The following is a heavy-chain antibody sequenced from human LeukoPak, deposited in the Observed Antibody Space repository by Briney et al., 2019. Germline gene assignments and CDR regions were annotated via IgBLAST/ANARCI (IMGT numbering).Heavy chain of an antibody. CDR1: GYSISSGYY. D-gene: IGHD3-9*01. CDR3: ARGIRYFDWLTSGSVFDY. CDR2: IYHSEST. J-gene: IGHJ4*02. V-gene: IGHV4-38-2*02. Sequence: SETLSLTCTVSGYSISSGYYWGWIRQPPGKGLEWIGSIYHSESTYYNPSLKSRVTISVDTSTNQFSLKLSSVTAADTAVYYCARGIRYFDWLTSGSVFDYWGQGTLVTVSS.